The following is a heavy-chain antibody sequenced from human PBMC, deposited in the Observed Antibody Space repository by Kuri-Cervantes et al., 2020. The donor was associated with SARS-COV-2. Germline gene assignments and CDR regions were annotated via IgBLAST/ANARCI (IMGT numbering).Heavy chain of an antibody. V-gene: IGHV3-23*01. D-gene: IGHD1-14*01. Sequence: GESLKISCAASGFMFSRCGMHWVRQAPGKGLEWVSAISGSGDNTYFAASVKGRFTISRDNFMNMMFLQMSSLRADDTAVYYCAKGTTTYTSPFDYWGRGTLVTVSS. CDR3: AKGTTTYTSPFDY. CDR1: GFMFSRCG. J-gene: IGHJ4*02. CDR2: ISGSGDNT.